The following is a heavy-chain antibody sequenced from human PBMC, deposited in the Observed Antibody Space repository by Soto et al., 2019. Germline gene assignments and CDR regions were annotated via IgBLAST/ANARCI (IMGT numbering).Heavy chain of an antibody. J-gene: IGHJ3*02. Sequence: QITLKESGPTVVKPTQTLTLTCTFSGFSLGTSGAGVGWIRQPPGEAPEYLALIYRDDDRRYSPSLRSRLTITKDTSKNQVVLTMTNMDPVETATYYCAHCTTGTTPEYVFDIWGQGTMVTVSS. CDR1: GFSLGTSGAG. D-gene: IGHD1-1*01. CDR2: IYRDDDR. V-gene: IGHV2-5*02. CDR3: AHCTTGTTPEYVFDI.